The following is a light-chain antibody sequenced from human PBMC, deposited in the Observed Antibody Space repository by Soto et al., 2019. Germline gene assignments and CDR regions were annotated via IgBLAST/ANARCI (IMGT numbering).Light chain of an antibody. J-gene: IGKJ1*01. CDR1: QDITNH. CDR2: DAS. V-gene: IGKV1-33*01. Sequence: DIQMTQSPSSLSASVGDRVTITCQASQDITNHLHWYQQKPEKAPKLLIYDASNLETGVPSRLSGSGFWADFSFIITYLRPEDFATYFCQHCHSPPWTFGQGTKVEIK. CDR3: QHCHSPPWT.